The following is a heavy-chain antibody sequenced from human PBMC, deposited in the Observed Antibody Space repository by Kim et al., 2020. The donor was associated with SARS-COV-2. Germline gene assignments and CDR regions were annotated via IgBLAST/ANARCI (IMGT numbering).Heavy chain of an antibody. V-gene: IGHV7-4-1*02. Sequence: PTSAQGFTGRFVFSLDTSVTTAYLQISSLKAEDTAVYYCARDKQYRSFDIWGQGTMVTVSS. D-gene: IGHD2-2*01. CDR3: ARDKQYRSFDI. J-gene: IGHJ3*02. CDR2: P.